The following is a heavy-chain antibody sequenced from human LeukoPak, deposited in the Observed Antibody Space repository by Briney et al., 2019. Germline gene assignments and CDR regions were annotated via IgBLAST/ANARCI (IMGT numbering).Heavy chain of an antibody. J-gene: IGHJ6*02. CDR1: GGSLSGYY. D-gene: IGHD3-3*01. CDR3: ARYDFWSGSSSVGAMDV. CDR2: INHSGST. Sequence: SETLSLTCAVCGGSLSGYYWSWLRPPPAKGLEGIGQINHSGSTNYNPPLKSRVTISVDTSKNQFSLELSSVTAADTAVYYCARYDFWSGSSSVGAMDVWGQGTTVTVSS. V-gene: IGHV4-34*01.